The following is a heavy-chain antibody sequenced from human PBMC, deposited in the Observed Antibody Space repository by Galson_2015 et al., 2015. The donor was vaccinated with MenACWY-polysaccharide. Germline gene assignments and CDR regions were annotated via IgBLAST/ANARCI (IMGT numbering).Heavy chain of an antibody. CDR1: GFTFSNYS. J-gene: IGHJ4*02. V-gene: IGHV3-48*01. CDR2: IRRTGPRI. CDR3: VRDPHALDF. Sequence: SLRLSCAASGFTFSNYSMNWVRQAPGKGLEWVSYIRRTGPRIYYADSVKGRFTITRDNAKSLLFLQMNSLRADDTAVYYCVRDPHALDFWGQGTLVT. D-gene: IGHD2-2*01.